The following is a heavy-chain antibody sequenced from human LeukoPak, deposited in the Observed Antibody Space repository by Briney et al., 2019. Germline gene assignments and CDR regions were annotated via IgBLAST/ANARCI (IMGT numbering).Heavy chain of an antibody. CDR1: GGTFSSYA. V-gene: IGHV1-69*06. J-gene: IGHJ4*02. CDR3: ARGRYDSSGYYWNYFDY. D-gene: IGHD3-22*01. CDR2: IIPIFGTA. Sequence: SVKVSCKASGGTFSSYAISWVRQAPGQGLEWMGGIIPIFGTANYAQKFQGRVTITADKSTSTAYMELSSLRSEDTAVYYCARGRYDSSGYYWNYFDYWGQGTLVTVSS.